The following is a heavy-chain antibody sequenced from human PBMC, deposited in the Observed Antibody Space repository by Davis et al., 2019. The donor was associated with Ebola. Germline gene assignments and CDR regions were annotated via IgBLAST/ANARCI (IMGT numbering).Heavy chain of an antibody. CDR2: IGTAGDT. D-gene: IGHD6-19*01. CDR3: ARGSVAGNPFFVDY. CDR1: GFTFSSYD. J-gene: IGHJ4*02. V-gene: IGHV3-13*01. Sequence: PGGSLRLSCAASGFTFSSYDMHWVRQATGKGLEWVSAIGTAGDTYYPGSVKGRFTISRENAKNSLYLQMNSLRAGDTAVYYCARGSVAGNPFFVDYWGQGTLVTVSS.